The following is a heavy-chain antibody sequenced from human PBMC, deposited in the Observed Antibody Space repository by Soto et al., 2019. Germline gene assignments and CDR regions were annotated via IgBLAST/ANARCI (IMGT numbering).Heavy chain of an antibody. CDR2: LSWNSDNI. D-gene: IGHD3-16*01. Sequence: EVQLVESGGGLVQPGRSLRLSCAASGFIFDDYAMHWVRQAPGKGLEWVSGLSWNSDNIGYADSVKGRFTISRDNAENSLYLQMNSLRPEDTALYYCAKGTVDYVSSYFALWGGGTLVTVSS. CDR3: AKGTVDYVSSYFAL. CDR1: GFIFDDYA. J-gene: IGHJ2*01. V-gene: IGHV3-9*01.